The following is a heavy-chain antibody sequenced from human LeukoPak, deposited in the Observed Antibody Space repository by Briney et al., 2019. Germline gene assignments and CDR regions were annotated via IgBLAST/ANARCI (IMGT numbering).Heavy chain of an antibody. Sequence: ASVKVSCKASGGTFSSYAISWVRQAPGQGLEWMGRIIPIFDTANYAQKFQGRVTITTDESTSTAYMELSSLRSEDTAVYYCARSHYYDSSGHFDYWGQGTLVTVSS. CDR1: GGTFSSYA. V-gene: IGHV1-69*05. J-gene: IGHJ4*02. CDR2: IIPIFDTA. CDR3: ARSHYYDSSGHFDY. D-gene: IGHD3-22*01.